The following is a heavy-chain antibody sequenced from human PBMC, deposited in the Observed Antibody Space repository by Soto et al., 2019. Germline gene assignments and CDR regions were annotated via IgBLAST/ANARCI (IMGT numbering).Heavy chain of an antibody. Sequence: GASVKVSCKASGYTFTSYYMHWVRQAPGKGLEWMGIINPSGGSTSYAQKFQGRVTMTRDTSTGTVYMELSSLRSEDTAVYYCARDQGGYSYGLPMDYYYYGMDVWGQGTTVTVSS. V-gene: IGHV1-46*01. CDR2: INPSGGST. CDR3: ARDQGGYSYGLPMDYYYYGMDV. CDR1: GYTFTSYY. J-gene: IGHJ6*02. D-gene: IGHD5-18*01.